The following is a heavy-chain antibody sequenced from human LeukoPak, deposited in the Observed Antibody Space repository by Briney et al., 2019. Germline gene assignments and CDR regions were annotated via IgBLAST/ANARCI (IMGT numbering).Heavy chain of an antibody. CDR2: IYTSGST. CDR1: GGSFSGYY. J-gene: IGHJ6*03. Sequence: SETLSLTCAVYGGSFSGYYWSWIRQPAGKGLEWIGRIYTSGSTNYNPSLKSRVTISVDTSKNQFSLKLSSVTAADTAVYYCARAHMITSYYYYYMDVWGKGTTVTVSS. D-gene: IGHD3-16*01. V-gene: IGHV4-59*10. CDR3: ARAHMITSYYYYYMDV.